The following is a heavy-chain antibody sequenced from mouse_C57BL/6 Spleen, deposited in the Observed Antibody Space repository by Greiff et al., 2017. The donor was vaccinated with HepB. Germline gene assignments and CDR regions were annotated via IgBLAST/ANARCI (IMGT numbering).Heavy chain of an antibody. J-gene: IGHJ1*03. CDR3: ARSGGYYVNWYFDV. D-gene: IGHD2-3*01. CDR2: IDPSDSYT. V-gene: IGHV1-59*01. CDR1: GYTFTSYW. Sequence: VQLQQSGAELVRPGTSVKLSCKASGYTFTSYWMHWVKQRPGQGLEWIGVIDPSDSYTNYNQKFKGKATLTVDTSSSTAYMQLSSLTSEDSAVYYCARSGGYYVNWYFDVWGTGTTVTVSS.